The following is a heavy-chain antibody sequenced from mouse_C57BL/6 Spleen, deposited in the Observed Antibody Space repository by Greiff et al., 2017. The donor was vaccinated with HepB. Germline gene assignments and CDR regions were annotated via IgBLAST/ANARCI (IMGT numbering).Heavy chain of an antibody. D-gene: IGHD2-3*01. V-gene: IGHV1-59*01. J-gene: IGHJ3*01. CDR2: IDPSDSYT. CDR1: GYTFTSYW. Sequence: VQLQQSGAELVRPGTSVKLSCKASGYTFTSYWMHWVKQRPGQGLEWIGVIDPSDSYTNYNQKFKGKATLTVDTSSSTAYMQLSSLTSEDSAVYYCARYGYSKGWFDYWGQGTLVTVSA. CDR3: ARYGYSKGWFDY.